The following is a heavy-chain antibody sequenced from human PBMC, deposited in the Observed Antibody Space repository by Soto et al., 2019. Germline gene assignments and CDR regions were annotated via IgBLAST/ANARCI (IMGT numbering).Heavy chain of an antibody. Sequence: GGSLRLSCAASGFTFSSYAMSWVRQAPGKGLEWVSAISGRGGSTYYADSVKGRFTISRDNSKNTLYLQMNSLRAEDTAVYYCAKRGAPYYDSSGYYHRYFDYWGQGTLVTVSS. CDR3: AKRGAPYYDSSGYYHRYFDY. D-gene: IGHD3-22*01. CDR2: ISGRGGST. CDR1: GFTFSSYA. J-gene: IGHJ4*02. V-gene: IGHV3-23*01.